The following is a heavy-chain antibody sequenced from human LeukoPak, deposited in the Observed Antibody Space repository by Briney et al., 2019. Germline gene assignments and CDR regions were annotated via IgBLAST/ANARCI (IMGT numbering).Heavy chain of an antibody. Sequence: GESLKISCKGSGYSFTNYWIGRVRQRPGKGLEWMGIIYPGDSDRRYRPSFQGQVTITADKSISTAYLQWSSLKASDTATYYCARHYGSGSSPGRYFDLWGRGTLVTISS. J-gene: IGHJ2*01. CDR2: IYPGDSDR. D-gene: IGHD3-10*01. CDR1: GYSFTNYW. V-gene: IGHV5-51*01. CDR3: ARHYGSGSSPGRYFDL.